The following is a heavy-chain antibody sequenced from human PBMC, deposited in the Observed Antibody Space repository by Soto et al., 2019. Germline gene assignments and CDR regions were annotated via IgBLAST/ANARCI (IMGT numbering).Heavy chain of an antibody. V-gene: IGHV4-61*01. D-gene: IGHD3-22*01. Sequence: KPSETLSLTCTVSGGSVSSGSYYWSWIRQPPGKGLEWIGYIYYSGSTNYNPSLKSRVTISVDTSKNQFSLKLSSVTAADTAVYYCARCDDASSGYYPYFDYWGQGTLVTVSS. CDR1: GGSVSSGSYY. J-gene: IGHJ4*02. CDR2: IYYSGST. CDR3: ARCDDASSGYYPYFDY.